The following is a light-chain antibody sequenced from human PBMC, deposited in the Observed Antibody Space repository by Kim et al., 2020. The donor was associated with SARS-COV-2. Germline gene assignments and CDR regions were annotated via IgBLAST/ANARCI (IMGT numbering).Light chain of an antibody. Sequence: SYELTQPPSVSVSPGQTASITCSGDKLGYKYACWYQQKPGQSPVLVIYQDSKRPSGIPERFSGSNSGNTATLTISGTQAMDEADYYCQAWDSSTEVVFGGGTQLTVL. CDR2: QDS. CDR3: QAWDSSTEVV. CDR1: KLGYKY. V-gene: IGLV3-1*01. J-gene: IGLJ2*01.